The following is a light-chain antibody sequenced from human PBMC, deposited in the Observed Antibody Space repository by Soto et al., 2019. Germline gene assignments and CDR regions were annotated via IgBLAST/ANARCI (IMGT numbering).Light chain of an antibody. CDR3: QHYHGWPIT. V-gene: IGKV4-1*01. CDR1: QSIFYSSNNKNF. Sequence: DIVMTQSPDSLAVSLGERATINCKSSQSIFYSSNNKNFLAWYQQKPGQPPKLLIYWASTRESGVPDRFSGSESGTDFTLTISSLQAEDVAVYYCQHYHGWPITFGQGTRLEIK. J-gene: IGKJ5*01. CDR2: WAS.